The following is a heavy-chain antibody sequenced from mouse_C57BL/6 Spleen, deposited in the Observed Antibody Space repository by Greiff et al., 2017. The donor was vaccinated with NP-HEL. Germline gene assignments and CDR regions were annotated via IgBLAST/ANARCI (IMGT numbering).Heavy chain of an antibody. J-gene: IGHJ2*01. CDR3: TGGSSSVFDY. D-gene: IGHD1-1*01. CDR2: IRLKSDNYAT. CDR1: GFTFSNYW. Sequence: EVKVEESGGGLVQPGGSMKLSCVASGFTFSNYWMNWVRQSPEKGLEWVAQIRLKSDNYATHYAESVKGRFTISRDDSKSSVYLQMNNLRAEDTGIYYCTGGSSSVFDYWGQGTTLTVSS. V-gene: IGHV6-3*01.